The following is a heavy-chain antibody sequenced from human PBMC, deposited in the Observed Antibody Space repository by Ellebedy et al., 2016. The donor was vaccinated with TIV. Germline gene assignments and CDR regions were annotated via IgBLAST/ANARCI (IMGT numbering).Heavy chain of an antibody. Sequence: SETLSLTXAVYGGSFSTYWWSWIRQAPGKGLEWIGYIYSTGSTNYNPSLKSRVTISGDASKNHFSLMLTSVTAADTALYFCARAGGQYFGDVRVEHWGLGTMVTVSS. D-gene: IGHD3-10*01. CDR3: ARAGGQYFGDVRVEH. V-gene: IGHV4-59*01. J-gene: IGHJ1*01. CDR2: IYSTGST. CDR1: GGSFSTYW.